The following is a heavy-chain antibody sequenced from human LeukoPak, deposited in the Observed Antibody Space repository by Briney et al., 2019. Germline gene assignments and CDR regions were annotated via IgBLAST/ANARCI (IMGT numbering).Heavy chain of an antibody. CDR1: GYSLSSPC. CDR2: IKADGGDQ. V-gene: IGHV3-7*01. Sequence: PGGSLTLSCGPSGYSLSSPCICWLRQAPGKGLEWVATIKADGGDQYYVDSLRGRFTISRDTAKNALYLHMNNLTAADTAVYYCARHRSRFCYWGQGTLVTVSS. D-gene: IGHD3-3*01. CDR3: ARHRSRFCY. J-gene: IGHJ4*02.